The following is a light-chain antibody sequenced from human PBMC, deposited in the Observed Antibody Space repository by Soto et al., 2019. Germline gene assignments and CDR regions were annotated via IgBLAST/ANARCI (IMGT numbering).Light chain of an antibody. CDR2: GAS. CDR3: QHYNNWPPWT. CDR1: QSVRSN. Sequence: EMVMTQSPATLSVSPGESATRSCRASQSVRSNLAWYQQKPGQAPRLLIYGASTRATGVPARFSGSGSGTEFTLTISSLQSEDFAVYYCQHYNNWPPWTFGQGTKVEIK. J-gene: IGKJ1*01. V-gene: IGKV3-15*01.